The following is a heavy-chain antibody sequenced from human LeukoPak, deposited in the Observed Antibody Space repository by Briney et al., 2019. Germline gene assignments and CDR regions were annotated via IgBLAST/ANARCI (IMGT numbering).Heavy chain of an antibody. V-gene: IGHV2-5*02. CDR1: GCSFTSVVG. Sequence: SGPSLVKPTQTLTLTCTFAGCSFTSVVGVGWIRQPPGKALEWLALIYWDDDQRYSPSLKSRLTITKDTSKNQVVLTMTNMGPVDTATYFCAYGTGGFNIFTGFYSPFRSWGQGALVTVSS. CDR2: IYWDDDQ. D-gene: IGHD3-9*01. CDR3: AYGTGGFNIFTGFYSPFRS. J-gene: IGHJ5*02.